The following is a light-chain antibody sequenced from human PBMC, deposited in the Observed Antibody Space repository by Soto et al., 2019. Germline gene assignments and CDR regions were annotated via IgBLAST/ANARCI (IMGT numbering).Light chain of an antibody. CDR3: QQYGSSPWT. V-gene: IGKV3-20*01. CDR2: GAS. CDR1: QSVSSSY. Sequence: EIVLTQSPATLSLSPGERATLYFSASQSVSSSYLGWYQQKPGQAPRLLIYGASSRATGIPGRFSGSGSGTDFTLTISRLEPEDFAVYYCQQYGSSPWTFGQGTKVDIK. J-gene: IGKJ1*01.